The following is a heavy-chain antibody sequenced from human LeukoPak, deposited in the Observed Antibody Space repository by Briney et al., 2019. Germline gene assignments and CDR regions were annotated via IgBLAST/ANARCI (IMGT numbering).Heavy chain of an antibody. CDR3: ARDHGWSTSGYYYYYGMDV. J-gene: IGHJ6*02. CDR1: GFTFSRYA. Sequence: PGGSLRLSCAASGFTFSRYAMSWLREAPGKGLEWVSSISSSSSFIYYADSVKGRFTISRDNAKNSLYLQMNSLRAEDTAVYYCARDHGWSTSGYYYYYGMDVWGQGTTVTVSS. D-gene: IGHD6-19*01. CDR2: ISSSSSFI. V-gene: IGHV3-21*01.